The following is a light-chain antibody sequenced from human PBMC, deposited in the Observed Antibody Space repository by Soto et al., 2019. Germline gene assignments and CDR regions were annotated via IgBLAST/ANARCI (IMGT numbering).Light chain of an antibody. V-gene: IGLV4-69*01. CDR2: LNSDGSH. Sequence: QPVLTQSPSASASLGASVKLTGTLSSGHSSYAIAWHQQQPEKGPRYLMKLNSDGSHSKGDGIPDRFSGSSSGAERYLTISSLQSEDEADYYCQTWGTGIPYVFGTGTKVTVL. J-gene: IGLJ1*01. CDR1: SGHSSYA. CDR3: QTWGTGIPYV.